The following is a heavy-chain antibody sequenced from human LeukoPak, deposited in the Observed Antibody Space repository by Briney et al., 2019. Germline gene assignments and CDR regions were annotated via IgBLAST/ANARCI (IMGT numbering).Heavy chain of an antibody. CDR3: AKGYSYGSAYYYYGMDV. V-gene: IGHV3-30*02. Sequence: GGSLRLSCAASGFTFSSYGMHWVRQAPGKGLEWVAVIWYDGSNKYYADSVKGRFTISRDNSKNTLYLQMNSLRAEDTAVYYCAKGYSYGSAYYYYGMDVWGQGTTVTVSS. J-gene: IGHJ6*02. CDR1: GFTFSSYG. D-gene: IGHD5-18*01. CDR2: IWYDGSNK.